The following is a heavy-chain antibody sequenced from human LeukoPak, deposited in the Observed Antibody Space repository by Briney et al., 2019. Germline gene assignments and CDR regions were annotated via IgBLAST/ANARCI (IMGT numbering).Heavy chain of an antibody. CDR1: GYTFTSYG. CDR3: ARDYHGGKAYYYYMDV. V-gene: IGHV1-18*01. CDR2: ISAYNGNT. Sequence: ASVKVSCKASGYTFTSYGISWVRQAPGQGLEWMGWISAYNGNTNYAQELQGRVTMTTDTSTSTAYMELRSLRSDDTAVYYCARDYHGGKAYYYYMDVWGKGTTVTISS. D-gene: IGHD4-23*01. J-gene: IGHJ6*03.